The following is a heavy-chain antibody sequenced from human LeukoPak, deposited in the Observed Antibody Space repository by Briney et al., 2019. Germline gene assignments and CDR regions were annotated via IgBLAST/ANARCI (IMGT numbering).Heavy chain of an antibody. Sequence: SVKVSCKASGGTFSSYAISWVRQASGQGLEWMGGIIPIFGTANYAQKFQGRVTITADESTSTAYMELSSLRSEDTAVYYCARVPSSSWSGGDYWGQGTLVTVSS. CDR2: IIPIFGTA. CDR1: GGTFSSYA. V-gene: IGHV1-69*13. CDR3: ARVPSSSWSGGDY. D-gene: IGHD6-13*01. J-gene: IGHJ4*02.